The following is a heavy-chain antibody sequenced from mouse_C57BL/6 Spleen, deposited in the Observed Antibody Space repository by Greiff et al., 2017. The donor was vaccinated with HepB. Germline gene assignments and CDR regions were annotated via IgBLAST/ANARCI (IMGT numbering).Heavy chain of an antibody. J-gene: IGHJ3*01. CDR3: TRERDYCGSYPFAY. CDR2: ISSGGDYI. CDR1: GFTFSSYA. V-gene: IGHV5-9-1*02. D-gene: IGHD1-1*01. Sequence: EVLLVESGAGLVKPGGSLKLSCAASGFTFSSYAMSWVRQTPEKRLEWVAYISSGGDYIYYADTVKGRFTISRDKARNTLYLQMSSLKSEDAAMYFCTRERDYCGSYPFAYWGQGTLVTVSA.